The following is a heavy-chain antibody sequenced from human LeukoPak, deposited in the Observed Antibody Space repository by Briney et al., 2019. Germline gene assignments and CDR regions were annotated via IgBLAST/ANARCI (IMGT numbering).Heavy chain of an antibody. D-gene: IGHD6-6*01. CDR1: GGTFSSYA. V-gene: IGHV1-69*05. CDR3: ARGQSIAARPGYYYYMDV. CDR2: IIPIFGTA. Sequence: GASVKVFCKASGGTFSSYAISWVRQAPGQGLEWMGGIIPIFGTANYAQKFQGRVTITTDESTSTAYMELSSLRSEDTAGYYCARGQSIAARPGYYYYMDVWGEGTTVTVSS. J-gene: IGHJ6*03.